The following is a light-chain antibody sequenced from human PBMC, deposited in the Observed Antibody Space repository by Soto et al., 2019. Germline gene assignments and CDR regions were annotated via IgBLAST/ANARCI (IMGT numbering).Light chain of an antibody. CDR2: AAS. J-gene: IGKJ1*01. Sequence: DIQMTQSPSSLSAFVGDRVTITCRASQGISNYLAWYQQKPGRVPKLLIYAASTLQSGVPSRFSGSGSGTDFTLTISSLQPEDVANYYCQRFNSDPPPFGQGTKVAIK. CDR3: QRFNSDPPP. V-gene: IGKV1-27*01. CDR1: QGISNY.